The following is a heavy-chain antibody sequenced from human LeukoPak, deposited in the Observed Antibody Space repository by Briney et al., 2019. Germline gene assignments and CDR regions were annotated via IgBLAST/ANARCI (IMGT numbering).Heavy chain of an antibody. CDR1: GGPFSGYY. CDR3: ARGGRITMIVMTPWAFDI. D-gene: IGHD3-22*01. V-gene: IGHV4-34*01. J-gene: IGHJ3*02. Sequence: EPLSLTCAPYGGPFSGYYWSWIRQPPGKGLEWIGEINHSGSTNYNPSLKSRVTISVDTSKNQFSLKLSSVTAADTAVYYCARGGRITMIVMTPWAFDIWGQGTMVTVSS. CDR2: INHSGST.